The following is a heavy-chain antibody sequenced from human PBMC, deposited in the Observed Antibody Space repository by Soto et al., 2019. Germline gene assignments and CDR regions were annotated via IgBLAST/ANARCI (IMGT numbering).Heavy chain of an antibody. CDR2: ISAYNGNT. CDR3: ARAGAHCSGGSCYFGDAFDI. J-gene: IGHJ3*02. D-gene: IGHD2-15*01. CDR1: GYSFTSHY. Sequence: ASVKVSCKAIGYSFTSHYMHWVRQAPGQGLEWMGWISAYNGNTNYAQKLQGRVTMTTDTSTSTAYMELRSLRSDDTAVYYCARAGAHCSGGSCYFGDAFDIWGQGTMVNVS. V-gene: IGHV1-18*04.